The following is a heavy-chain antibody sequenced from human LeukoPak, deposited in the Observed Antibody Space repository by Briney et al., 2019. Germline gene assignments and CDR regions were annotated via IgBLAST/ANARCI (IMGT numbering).Heavy chain of an antibody. CDR1: GFTFSGSA. D-gene: IGHD3-22*01. J-gene: IGHJ4*02. V-gene: IGHV3-73*01. Sequence: GGSLRLSCAASGFTFSGSAMHWVRQASGKGLEWVGRIRNKANSYATAYAASVKGRFTISRDDSKNTAYLQMNSLRAEDTAVYYCARDMLDSGGWWGQGTLVTVSS. CDR2: IRNKANSYAT. CDR3: ARDMLDSGGW.